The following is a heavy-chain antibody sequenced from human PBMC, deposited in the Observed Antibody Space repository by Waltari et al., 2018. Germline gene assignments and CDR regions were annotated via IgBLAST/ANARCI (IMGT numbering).Heavy chain of an antibody. CDR2: IDSDGSST. CDR1: GFSFSNYW. CDR3: ARGGYSGYDWRAGGDY. Sequence: EVQLMESGGGLVQPGGSLRLYCAASGFSFSNYWMHWVRQGPGKGLVWVSRIDSDGSSTSYADSVKGRFTISRDNAKNTLYLQMNSLRAEDTAVYYCARGGYSGYDWRAGGDYWGQGTLVTVSS. J-gene: IGHJ4*02. V-gene: IGHV3-74*01. D-gene: IGHD5-12*01.